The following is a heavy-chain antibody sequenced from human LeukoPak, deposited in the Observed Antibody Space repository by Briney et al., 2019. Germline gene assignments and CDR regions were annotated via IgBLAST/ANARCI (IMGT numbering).Heavy chain of an antibody. CDR2: LYHSWST. V-gene: IGHV4-38-2*01. Sequence: SPSETLSLTCAVSGYSISSGYYWGWIGQPPGTGLEWIGSLYHSWSTYYNPSLKSRVTLSVDPPKNQFALTVSSMTAADTGVYYCARRPEYSSSWLDYWVQGTLVTVCS. CDR3: ARRPEYSSSWLDY. J-gene: IGHJ4*02. D-gene: IGHD6-13*01. CDR1: GYSISSGYY.